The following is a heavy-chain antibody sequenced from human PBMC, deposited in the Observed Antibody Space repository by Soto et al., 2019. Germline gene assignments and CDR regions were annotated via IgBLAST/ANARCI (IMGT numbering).Heavy chain of an antibody. Sequence: QVQLQQWGAGLLKPSETLSLTCAVYGGTFSGYYWTLIRQHPGKGLEWSGEINHSGSTNCNPSLKSRVTISVDTSKNQVSLKLSSVTDADTAVYYCARASNKRGDSYGPDYWGQGTLVTVSS. CDR1: GGTFSGYY. CDR2: INHSGST. CDR3: ARASNKRGDSYGPDY. J-gene: IGHJ4*02. V-gene: IGHV4-34*01. D-gene: IGHD5-18*01.